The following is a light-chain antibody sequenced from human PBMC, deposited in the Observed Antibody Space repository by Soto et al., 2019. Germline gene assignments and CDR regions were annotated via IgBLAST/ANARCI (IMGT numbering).Light chain of an antibody. CDR2: DAS. Sequence: DIQMSQSPSSLSASVGDRVTITCQASQDITDSLNWYQQIPGKAPKLLIYDASNLETGVPSRFSGSGSGTDFTSTISSLQPEDFATFYCQQFDTLPLTFGGGTKVDIK. V-gene: IGKV1-33*01. CDR1: QDITDS. CDR3: QQFDTLPLT. J-gene: IGKJ4*01.